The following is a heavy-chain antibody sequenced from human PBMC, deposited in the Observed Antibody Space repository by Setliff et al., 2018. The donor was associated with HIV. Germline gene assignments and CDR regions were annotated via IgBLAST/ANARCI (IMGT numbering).Heavy chain of an antibody. CDR1: GYTFTGFF. Sequence: ASVKVSCKSSGYTFTGFFLHWVRQAPGQRPEWMGWIRLPRGGTKYAQKFQGRVSLTWDTSISTGYMELRRLRSDDTAIYYCVTSPGSFLAQDATEAGDAWGQGSLVTVSS. D-gene: IGHD6-13*01. CDR3: VTSPGSFLAQDATEAGDA. J-gene: IGHJ5*02. CDR2: IRLPRGGT. V-gene: IGHV1-2*02.